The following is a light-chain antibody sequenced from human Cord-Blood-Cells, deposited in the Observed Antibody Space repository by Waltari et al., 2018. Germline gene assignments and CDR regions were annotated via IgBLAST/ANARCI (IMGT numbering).Light chain of an antibody. Sequence: SYELTQPPSVSVSPGQTASITCSGDKLGDKYACWYQQKPGQSPVLVIYQDSKRPSGIRERVSGSNSGNTATLTIGGTQAMDEADYYCQAWDSSTVVFGGGTKLTVL. CDR1: KLGDKY. CDR3: QAWDSSTVV. CDR2: QDS. J-gene: IGLJ2*01. V-gene: IGLV3-1*01.